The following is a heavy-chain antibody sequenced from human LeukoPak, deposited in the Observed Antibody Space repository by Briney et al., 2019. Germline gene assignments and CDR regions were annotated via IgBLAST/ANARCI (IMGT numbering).Heavy chain of an antibody. D-gene: IGHD1-26*01. Sequence: GGSLSLSCAASGFTLSSYGMNWVRQAPGKGLDWVAFLRYDGSTAFYEDSVKGRFTISGDSSKNTLYLQMNSLTPADTAIYYCAKDPYGGTYPSYFDYWGQGTLVTVSS. CDR3: AKDPYGGTYPSYFDY. J-gene: IGHJ4*02. V-gene: IGHV3-30*02. CDR1: GFTLSSYG. CDR2: LRYDGSTA.